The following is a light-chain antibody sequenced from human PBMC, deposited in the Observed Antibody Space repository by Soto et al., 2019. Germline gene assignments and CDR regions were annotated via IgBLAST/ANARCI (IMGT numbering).Light chain of an antibody. Sequence: QSVLTQPPSVSGAPGQRVTISCTGSSSNIGAGYDVHWYQQLPGTAPKLHIYGNSNWPSGVPDRFSGSKSGTSASLAITGLQAEDEADYYCQSYDSSLSGWVFGGGTKLTVL. CDR1: SSNIGAGYD. J-gene: IGLJ3*02. CDR2: GNS. CDR3: QSYDSSLSGWV. V-gene: IGLV1-40*01.